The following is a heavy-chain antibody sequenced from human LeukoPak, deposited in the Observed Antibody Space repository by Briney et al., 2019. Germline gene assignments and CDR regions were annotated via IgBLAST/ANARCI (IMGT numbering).Heavy chain of an antibody. CDR3: ARAISGYEYYFDY. Sequence: GGSLRLSCAASGFTFSSYAMHWVRQAPGKGLEWVAVISYDGSNKYYADSVKGRFTISRDNSKNTLYLQMNSLRAEDTAVYYCARAISGYEYYFDYWGQGTLVTVSS. J-gene: IGHJ4*02. CDR1: GFTFSSYA. D-gene: IGHD5-12*01. V-gene: IGHV3-30-3*01. CDR2: ISYDGSNK.